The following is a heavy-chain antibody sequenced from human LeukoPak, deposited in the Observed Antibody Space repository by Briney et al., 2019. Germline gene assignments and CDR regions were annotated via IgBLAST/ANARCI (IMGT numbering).Heavy chain of an antibody. V-gene: IGHV4-59*01. Sequence: PSETLSLTCTVSGGSISSYYWSWIRQPPGKGLEWTGYIYYSGSTNYNPSLKSRVTISVDTSKNQFSLKLSSVTAADTAVYYCAREGLYSSGWSTFDYWGQGTLVTVSS. CDR3: AREGLYSSGWSTFDY. CDR1: GGSISSYY. D-gene: IGHD6-19*01. J-gene: IGHJ4*02. CDR2: IYYSGST.